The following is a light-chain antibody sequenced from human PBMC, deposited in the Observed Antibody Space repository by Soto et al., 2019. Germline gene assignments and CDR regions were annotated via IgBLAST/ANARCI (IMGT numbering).Light chain of an antibody. J-gene: IGKJ4*01. CDR1: RGVRSD. CDR2: GAF. Sequence: IQMTQSPSSVSASVGDTVTISCRASRGVRSDVAWYQQRPGSVPKVLIYGAFNLYTGVPSRFSGSGYGSDFSLTISSLQPEDSATYYCVQDFNYPLTFGGGTKVDIK. V-gene: IGKV1-6*01. CDR3: VQDFNYPLT.